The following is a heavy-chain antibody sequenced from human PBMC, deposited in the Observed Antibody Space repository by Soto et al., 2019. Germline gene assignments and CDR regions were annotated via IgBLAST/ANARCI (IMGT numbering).Heavy chain of an antibody. CDR1: GGSISSRDYH. V-gene: IGHV4-30-4*01. CDR3: ARYRYCSGGSCYPGWFDP. CDR2: IYHTGNT. J-gene: IGHJ5*02. D-gene: IGHD2-15*01. Sequence: QLQLQESGPGLVKPSETLSLTCPVSGGSISSRDYHWSWIRQPPGKALEWIGYIYHTGNTYYNPSLKSRVMMSVDTSKNQFSLSLTSVTAADTAVYYCARYRYCSGGSCYPGWFDPWGQGTLVTVSS.